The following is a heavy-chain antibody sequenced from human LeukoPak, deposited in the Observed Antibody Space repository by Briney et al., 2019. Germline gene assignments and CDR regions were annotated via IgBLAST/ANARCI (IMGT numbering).Heavy chain of an antibody. V-gene: IGHV3-48*03. CDR1: GFTFSSYE. J-gene: IGHJ5*01. CDR2: ISSSGSTI. D-gene: IGHD3-10*01. CDR3: ARSLYNYGPGADS. Sequence: PGGSLRLSCAASGFTFSSYEMNWVRQAPGKGLEWVSYISSSGSTIYYADSVKGRFTISRDNAKNTLFLQMNSLRAEDTAMYYCARSLYNYGPGADSWGQGTLVTVSS.